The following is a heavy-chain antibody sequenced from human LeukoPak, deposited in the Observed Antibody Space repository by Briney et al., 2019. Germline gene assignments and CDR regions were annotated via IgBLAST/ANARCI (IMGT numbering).Heavy chain of an antibody. CDR1: GYTFTGYY. CDR3: ARDDAYQLLSDY. D-gene: IGHD2-2*01. Sequence: APVKVSCKASGYTFTGYYMHWVRQAPGQGLEWMGWINPNSGGTNYAQKFQGRVTMTRDTSISTAYMELSRLRSDDTAVYYCARDDAYQLLSDYWGQGTLVTVSS. CDR2: INPNSGGT. V-gene: IGHV1-2*02. J-gene: IGHJ4*02.